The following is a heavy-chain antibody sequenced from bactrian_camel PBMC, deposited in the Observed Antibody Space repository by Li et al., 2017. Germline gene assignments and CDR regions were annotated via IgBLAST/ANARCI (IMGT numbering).Heavy chain of an antibody. Sequence: VQLVESGGASVQAGGSLRLSCAASGDTYATYNMGWFRQAPGKEREGVATINTGSLRTHYSDSVKGRFTINRDNDKDTVYLQMDSLKPEDTAMYYCAARGRRFGGTCWIASPGDYDYWGQGTQVTVS. CDR3: AARGRRFGGTCWIASPGDYDY. CDR2: INTGSLRT. D-gene: IGHD7*01. CDR1: GDTYATYN. J-gene: IGHJ4*01. V-gene: IGHV3S40*01.